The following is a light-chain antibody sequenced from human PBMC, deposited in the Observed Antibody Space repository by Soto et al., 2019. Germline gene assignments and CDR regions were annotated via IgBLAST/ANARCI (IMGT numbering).Light chain of an antibody. V-gene: IGLV2-8*01. J-gene: IGLJ1*01. CDR1: KNDIGVYDF. CDR2: EVV. CDR3: KSYAGSNTYV. Sequence: QSALTQPPSASGSPGQSVTISCTGTKNDIGVYDFVSWYQHHPGKAPRLIIYEVVQRPSGVPDRCSGSKSGNTASLPVAGLQAADEADYFCKSYAGSNTYVFRSGTKVTVL.